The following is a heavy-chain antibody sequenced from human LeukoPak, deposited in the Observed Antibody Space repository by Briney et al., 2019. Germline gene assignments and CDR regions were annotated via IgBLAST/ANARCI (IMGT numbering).Heavy chain of an antibody. J-gene: IGHJ2*01. D-gene: IGHD5-18*01. V-gene: IGHV4-38-2*01. CDR1: GYSISSGYY. CDR2: IYHSGST. CDR3: ARARHSPRYFDL. Sequence: SETLSLTCAVSGYSISSGYYWGWIRQPPGKGLEWIGSIYHSGSTYYNPSLKSRVTISVDTSKNQFSLKLSSVTAADTAVYYCARARHSPRYFDLWGRGTLVTVSS.